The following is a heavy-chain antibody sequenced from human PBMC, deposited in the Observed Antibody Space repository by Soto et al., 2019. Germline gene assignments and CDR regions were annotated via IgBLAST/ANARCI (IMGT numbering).Heavy chain of an antibody. CDR1: GYTFTGYY. D-gene: IGHD2-8*01. V-gene: IGHV1-2*02. Sequence: GASVKLSCKASGYTFTGYYMHWLRQAPGQGLEWMGWINPNSGGTNYAQKFQGRVTINPDTSKNQFSLQLNSVTPEDTAVYYCARAVYCTNGVCLGGNWFDPWGQGTLVTVSS. J-gene: IGHJ5*02. CDR2: INPNSGGT. CDR3: ARAVYCTNGVCLGGNWFDP.